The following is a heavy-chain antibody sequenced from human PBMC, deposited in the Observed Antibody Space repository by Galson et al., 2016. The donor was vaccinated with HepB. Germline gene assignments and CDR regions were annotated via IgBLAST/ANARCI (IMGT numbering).Heavy chain of an antibody. V-gene: IGHV3-74*01. CDR1: GFTFSDYW. CDR3: AGYNYYAMDV. Sequence: SLRLSCAASGFTFSDYWMHWVRQAPGKGLVWVSRINSDGSSTSYADSVKGRFTISRDNAKNTVYLQMNSLRVEDTAAYYCAGYNYYAMDVWGQGTTVTVSS. CDR2: INSDGSST. J-gene: IGHJ6*02.